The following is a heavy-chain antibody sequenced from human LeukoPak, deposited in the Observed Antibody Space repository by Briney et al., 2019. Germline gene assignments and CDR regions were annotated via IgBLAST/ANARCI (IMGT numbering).Heavy chain of an antibody. CDR3: ARHGSGRYYPAEGRVDY. J-gene: IGHJ4*02. V-gene: IGHV1-46*03. D-gene: IGHD3-10*01. Sequence: ASVKVSCKAFGYGFTSYYIHWVRQAPGQGLEWMGIINPSVGGTTYARKFQGRVTVTRDTSTSTVYMELSSLRSEDTAVYYCARHGSGRYYPAEGRVDYWGQGTLVTVTS. CDR2: INPSVGGT. CDR1: GYGFTSYY.